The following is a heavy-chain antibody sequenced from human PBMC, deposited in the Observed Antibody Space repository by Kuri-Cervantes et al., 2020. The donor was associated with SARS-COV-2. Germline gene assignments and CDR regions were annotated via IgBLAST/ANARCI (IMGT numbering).Heavy chain of an antibody. CDR1: GFTFSSYW. V-gene: IGHV3-74*01. Sequence: GGSLRLSCAASGFTFSSYWMHWVRQAPGKGLVWVSRINSDGSSTSYADSVKGRFTISRDNSKNTLYLQMNSLRAEDTAVYYCAKDVELRYFDWLPPSYYFDYWGQGTLVTVSS. J-gene: IGHJ4*02. CDR2: INSDGSST. D-gene: IGHD3-9*01. CDR3: AKDVELRYFDWLPPSYYFDY.